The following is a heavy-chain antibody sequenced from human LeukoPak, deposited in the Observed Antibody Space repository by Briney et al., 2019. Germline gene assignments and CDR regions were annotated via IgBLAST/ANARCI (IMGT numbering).Heavy chain of an antibody. Sequence: PSETLSLTCAVYSGSFTGYYRTWIRQPPGKGLEWIGEINHSGSTNYNPSLKSRVTISLDRSKNQFSLKISSVTAADTAVYYCARTGGKSRNYSGMDVWGQGATVTVSS. CDR3: ARTGGKSRNYSGMDV. CDR2: INHSGST. D-gene: IGHD4-23*01. CDR1: SGSFTGYY. J-gene: IGHJ6*02. V-gene: IGHV4-34*01.